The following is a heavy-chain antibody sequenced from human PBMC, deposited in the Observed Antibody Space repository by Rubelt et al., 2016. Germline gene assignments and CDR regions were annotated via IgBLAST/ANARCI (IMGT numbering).Heavy chain of an antibody. CDR3: AKAWFSSSSDY. Sequence: GRSLRLSCAASGFTFDDYAMHWVRQAPGKGLEWVAVIWYDGSNKYYADSVKGRFTISRDNSKNTLYLQLNSLRAEDTAVYYCAKAWFSSSSDYWGQGTLVTVSS. CDR1: GFTFDDYA. D-gene: IGHD6-6*01. J-gene: IGHJ4*02. V-gene: IGHV3-33*06. CDR2: IWYDGSNK.